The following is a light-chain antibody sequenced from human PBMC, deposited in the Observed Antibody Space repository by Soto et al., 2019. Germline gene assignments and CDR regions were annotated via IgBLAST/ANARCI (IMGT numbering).Light chain of an antibody. J-gene: IGKJ1*01. CDR3: QQYNRYSLT. CDR1: QSISSW. V-gene: IGKV1-5*03. CDR2: KAC. Sequence: DIQMTQSPSTLSASVGDRVTITCRASQSISSWLAWYQQKPGKANKLLNYKACRVERGVPSRFSGSGSGTEFTIISSSLQQDDFVTYYCQQYNRYSLTFGQGTKVDIK.